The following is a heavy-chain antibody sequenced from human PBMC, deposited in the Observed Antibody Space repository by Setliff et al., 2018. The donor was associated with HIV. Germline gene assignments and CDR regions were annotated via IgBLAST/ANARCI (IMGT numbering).Heavy chain of an antibody. V-gene: IGHV3-23*01. D-gene: IGHD2-21*01. CDR2: ISASGGST. CDR3: TTGTRLVD. Sequence: PGGSLRLSCATSGFTFSSYAMNWVRQAPGKGLQWVSVISASGGSTDYADSVKGRFTISRDNSKNTLYLQMNSLKIEDTAVYYCTTGTRLVDWGQGALVTVSS. CDR1: GFTFSSYA. J-gene: IGHJ4*02.